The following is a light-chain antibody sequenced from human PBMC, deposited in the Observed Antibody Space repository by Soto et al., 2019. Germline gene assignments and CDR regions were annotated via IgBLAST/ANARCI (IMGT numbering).Light chain of an antibody. CDR1: QSIVYSDGQAY. Sequence: DVVMTQSPLSLPVTLGQPASISCRSSQSIVYSDGQAYLSWFQQRPGQSPRRLNYRASNRDSGVPDRLSGSGSGKDFTLQIDRVEAEDVGIYYCMKGTDRPPTFGRGTRVEIK. V-gene: IGKV2-30*01. CDR3: MKGTDRPPT. J-gene: IGKJ1*01. CDR2: RAS.